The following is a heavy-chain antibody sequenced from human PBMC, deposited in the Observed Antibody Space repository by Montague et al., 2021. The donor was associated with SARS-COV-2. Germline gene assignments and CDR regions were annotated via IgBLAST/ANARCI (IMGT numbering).Heavy chain of an antibody. V-gene: IGHV3-7*03. D-gene: IGHD3-16*01. CDR1: GFSFSSYW. CDR2: IKQDGSEK. CDR3: SRKTGGGY. Sequence: XLRLSCAASGFSFSSYWMSWVRQAPGKGLEWVANIKQDGSEKYYLDSVKGRFTISRDNAKNSLYLQMNSLRAEDTAVYYCSRKTGGGYWGQGTLVTVSS. J-gene: IGHJ4*02.